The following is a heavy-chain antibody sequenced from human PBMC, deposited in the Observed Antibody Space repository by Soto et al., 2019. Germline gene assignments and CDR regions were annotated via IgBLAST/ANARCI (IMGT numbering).Heavy chain of an antibody. CDR2: ISASVGST. CDR1: GFTFSNYA. V-gene: IGHV3-23*01. Sequence: GGSLRLFCAASGFTFSNYAMSWVRQAPGKGLEWVSAISASVGSTYYTDSVKGRFTISRDNSKNTLYLQMNSLRAEDTAVYYCAKGGQSYDYWGQGTLVTVSS. CDR3: AKGGQSYDY. D-gene: IGHD3-10*01. J-gene: IGHJ4*02.